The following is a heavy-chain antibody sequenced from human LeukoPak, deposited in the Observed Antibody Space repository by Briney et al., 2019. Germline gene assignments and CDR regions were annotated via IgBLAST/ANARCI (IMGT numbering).Heavy chain of an antibody. D-gene: IGHD5-18*01. V-gene: IGHV4-34*01. CDR1: GGSFSGYY. CDR3: ARGQRRVTAPDDY. J-gene: IGHJ4*02. Sequence: SETPSLTCAVYGGSFSGYYWSWIRQPPGKGLEWIGEINHSGSTNYNPSLKSRVTISVGTSKNQFSLKLSSVTAADTAVYYCARGQRRVTAPDDYWGQGTLVTVSS. CDR2: INHSGST.